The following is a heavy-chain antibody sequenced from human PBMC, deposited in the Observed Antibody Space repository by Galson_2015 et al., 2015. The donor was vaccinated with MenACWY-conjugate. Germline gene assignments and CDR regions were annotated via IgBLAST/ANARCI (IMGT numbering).Heavy chain of an antibody. CDR2: IMAYGSFS. J-gene: IGHJ4*02. CDR3: ARSNNWSFDS. V-gene: IGHV3-74*01. D-gene: IGHD1-1*01. Sequence: LRLPCAASGFSFNNYWLHWVRQPPGRGLVWISYIMAYGSFSNYEDSVKSRFTISTDTAKNMVYLQMDGLGDEDTAVYFCARSNNWSFDSWGQGTLVTVSS. CDR1: GFSFNNYW.